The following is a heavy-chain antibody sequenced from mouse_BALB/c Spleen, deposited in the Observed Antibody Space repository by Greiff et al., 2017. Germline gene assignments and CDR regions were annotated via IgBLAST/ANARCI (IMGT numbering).Heavy chain of an antibody. Sequence: VQLQQPGAELVRPGVSVKLSCKASGYTFTSYWMHWIKQRPEQGLERIGEINPSNGGTNYNEKFKSKAKLTVDKSSSTAYMQLSSLTSEDSAVYDRARNSLLTGTLDYWGQGTTLTVSS. J-gene: IGHJ2*01. D-gene: IGHD4-1*01. CDR3: ARNSLLTGTLDY. CDR1: GYTFTSYW. CDR2: INPSNGGT. V-gene: IGHV1S81*02.